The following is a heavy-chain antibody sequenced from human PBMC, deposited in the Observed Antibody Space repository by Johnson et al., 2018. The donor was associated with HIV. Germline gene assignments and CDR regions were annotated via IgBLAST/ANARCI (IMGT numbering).Heavy chain of an antibody. CDR2: ARNEANSYTI. V-gene: IGHV3-72*01. CDR3: ARGYGVYATSFDV. D-gene: IGHD5/OR15-5a*01. CDR1: GFTFSDYF. Sequence: VQLVESGGGLVQPGGSLRLSCDTSGFTFSDYFIDWVRQAPGRGLEWLGRARNEANSYTIEYAASVSGIFSISRDHSKNSVFLQMNSLKTEDTAVYYCARGYGVYATSFDVWGQGTVVAVSS. J-gene: IGHJ3*01.